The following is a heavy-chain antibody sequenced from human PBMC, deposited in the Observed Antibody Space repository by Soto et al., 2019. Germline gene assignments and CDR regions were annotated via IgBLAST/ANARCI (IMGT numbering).Heavy chain of an antibody. CDR3: ARDYRASYPAYYYYGMDV. V-gene: IGHV4-31*03. CDR1: GGSISSGGYY. J-gene: IGHJ6*02. CDR2: IYYST. D-gene: IGHD3-16*02. Sequence: QVQLQESGPGLVKPSQTLSLTCTVSGGSISSGGYYWSWIRQHPGKGLVWIGYIYYSTYYNPSLKSRVTISVDTSKNQFSLKLSSVTAADTAVYYCARDYRASYPAYYYYGMDVWGQGTTVTVSS.